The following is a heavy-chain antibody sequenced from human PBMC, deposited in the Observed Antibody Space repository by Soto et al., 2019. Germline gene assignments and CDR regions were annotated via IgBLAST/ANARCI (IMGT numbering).Heavy chain of an antibody. J-gene: IGHJ5*02. Sequence: EVQLVESGGGLVQPGESLKLSCAASGFTFSGSAMQWVRQASGKGLEWVGRIRSKANNYATAYSASVKGRFTISRDDSKNTAYLQMNSLKTDDTAVYYCSSVRVTSGWYLWGQGTLVTVSS. CDR3: SSVRVTSGWYL. CDR2: IRSKANNYAT. D-gene: IGHD6-19*01. V-gene: IGHV3-73*01. CDR1: GFTFSGSA.